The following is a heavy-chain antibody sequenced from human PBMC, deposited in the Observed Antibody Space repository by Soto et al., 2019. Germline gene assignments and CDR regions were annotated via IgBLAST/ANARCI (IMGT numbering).Heavy chain of an antibody. CDR2: INSDGSRS. D-gene: IGHD6-13*01. CDR1: GFPFSSYW. CDR3: ARVGGGQQFPPTGGFYYYGMDV. J-gene: IGHJ6*02. Sequence: PGGSLRLSCAASGFPFSSYWMRWVRQAPGKGPVWVSCINSDGSRSSYADSVKGRFTISRDNAKNTLYLQMSSPRVEDTAVYYCARVGGGQQFPPTGGFYYYGMDVWGRGTTVTVSS. V-gene: IGHV3-74*01.